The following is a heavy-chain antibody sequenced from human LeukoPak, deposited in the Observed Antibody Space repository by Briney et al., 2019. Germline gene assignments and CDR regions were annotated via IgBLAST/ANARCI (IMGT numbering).Heavy chain of an antibody. CDR3: AGTMIVEGKYYFDY. V-gene: IGHV4-4*07. J-gene: IGHJ4*02. Sequence: SETLSLTCTVSGGSISSYYWSWIRQPAGKGLEWIGRIYTSGSTNYNPSLKSRVTMSVETSKNQFSLKLSSVTAADTAVYYCAGTMIVEGKYYFDYWGQGTLVTVSS. CDR2: IYTSGST. CDR1: GGSISSYY. D-gene: IGHD3-22*01.